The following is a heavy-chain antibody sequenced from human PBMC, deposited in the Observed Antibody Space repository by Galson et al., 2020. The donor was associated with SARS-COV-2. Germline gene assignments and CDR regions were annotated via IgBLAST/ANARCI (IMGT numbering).Heavy chain of an antibody. CDR1: GGSISSYY. V-gene: IGHV4-4*07. CDR3: ARDAFGPRDGYNYLEGYYYGMDV. Sequence: ASETLSLTCTVSGGSISSYYWSWIRQPAGKGLAWIGRIYTSGSTNYNPSLKSRVTMSVDTSTDQFSLKLSSVTAADTAGYYCARDAFGPRDGYNYLEGYYYGMDVWGQGTTVTVSS. CDR2: IYTSGST. D-gene: IGHD5-12*01. J-gene: IGHJ6*02.